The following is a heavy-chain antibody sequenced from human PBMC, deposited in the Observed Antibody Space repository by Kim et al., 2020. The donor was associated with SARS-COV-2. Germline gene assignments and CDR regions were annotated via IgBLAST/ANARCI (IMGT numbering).Heavy chain of an antibody. CDR1: GFTFSSYG. D-gene: IGHD2-15*01. V-gene: IGHV3-33*08. CDR2: IWYDGSNK. Sequence: GGSLRLSCAASGFTFSSYGMHWVRQAPGKGLEWVAVIWYDGSNKYYADSVKGRFTISRDNSKNTLYLQMNSLRAEDTAVYYCARERTQGSGGRSTFDYWGPGTLVTVSS. J-gene: IGHJ4*02. CDR3: ARERTQGSGGRSTFDY.